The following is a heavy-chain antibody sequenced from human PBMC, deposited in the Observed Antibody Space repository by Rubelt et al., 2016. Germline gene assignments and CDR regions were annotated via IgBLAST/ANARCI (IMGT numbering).Heavy chain of an antibody. Sequence: FQGRVTITRDTSASTAYMELSSLRSEDTAVYYCARGKVDIVVVPAVTGIFDYWGQGTLVTVSS. CDR3: ARGKVDIVVVPAVTGIFDY. J-gene: IGHJ4*02. V-gene: IGHV1-3*01. D-gene: IGHD2-2*01.